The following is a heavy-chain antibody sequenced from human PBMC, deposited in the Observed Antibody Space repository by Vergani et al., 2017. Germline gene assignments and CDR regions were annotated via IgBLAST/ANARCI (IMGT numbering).Heavy chain of an antibody. J-gene: IGHJ2*01. CDR1: GFTFDDYA. CDR2: ISWNSGSI. D-gene: IGHD1-1*01. Sequence: EVQLVESGGGLVKPGGSLRLSCAASGFTFDDYAMHWVRQAPGKGLEWVSGISWNSGSIGYADSVKGRFTISRDNAKNSLYLQMNSLRAEDTALYYCAKDIDSDWNDDREFRYFDLWGRGTLVTVSS. CDR3: AKDIDSDWNDDREFRYFDL. V-gene: IGHV3-9*01.